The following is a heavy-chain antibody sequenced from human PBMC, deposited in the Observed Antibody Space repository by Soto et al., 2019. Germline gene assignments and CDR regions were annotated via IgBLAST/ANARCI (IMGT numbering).Heavy chain of an antibody. CDR2: ISSIYSTI. Sequence: GGSLRLSCAASGLTFSSYSMNWVRQAPGKGLEWVSYISSIYSTIYYADSVKGRFTISRDNAKNSLYLQMNSLRAEDTAVYYCARDLYGDYIFNYWGQGTLVTVSS. V-gene: IGHV3-48*01. J-gene: IGHJ4*02. CDR3: ARDLYGDYIFNY. CDR1: GLTFSSYS. D-gene: IGHD4-17*01.